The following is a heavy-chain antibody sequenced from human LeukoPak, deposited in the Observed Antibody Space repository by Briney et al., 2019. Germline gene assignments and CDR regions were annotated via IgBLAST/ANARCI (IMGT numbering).Heavy chain of an antibody. D-gene: IGHD4-17*01. V-gene: IGHV4-34*01. CDR2: INHSGST. CDR3: ARVAVTTIYYYYYGMDV. J-gene: IGHJ6*02. CDR1: GGSFSGYY. Sequence: PSETLSLTCAVYGGSFSGYYWSWIRQPPGKGLEWIWEINHSGSTNYNPSLKSRVTISVDTSKNQFSLKLSSVTAADTAVYYCARVAVTTIYYYYYGMDVWGQGTTVTVSS.